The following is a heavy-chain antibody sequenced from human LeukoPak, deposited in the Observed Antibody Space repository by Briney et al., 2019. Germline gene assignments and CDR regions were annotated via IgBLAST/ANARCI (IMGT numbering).Heavy chain of an antibody. D-gene: IGHD2-15*01. J-gene: IGHJ4*02. Sequence: GGSLRLSCAASGFTFRTYWMSWVRQAPGKGLEWVANINEDGSGKSYVDSMKGRFAISRDNAETSLFLQMNSLRAEDTAVYYCARDRIFDYWGQGILVTVSS. CDR2: INEDGSGK. CDR3: ARDRIFDY. CDR1: GFTFRTYW. V-gene: IGHV3-7*03.